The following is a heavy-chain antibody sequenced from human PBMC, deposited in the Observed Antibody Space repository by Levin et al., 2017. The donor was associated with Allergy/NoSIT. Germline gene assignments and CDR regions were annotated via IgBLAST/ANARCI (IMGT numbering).Heavy chain of an antibody. J-gene: IGHJ4*02. D-gene: IGHD1-14*01. Sequence: GGSLRLSCEASGFTFISYALHWVRQAPGRGPEWLSVISYDGSKEYLGDSVKGRFTISRDNSKTTVHLQMSSLGVDDTAIYYCARSWATGGFLDYWGQGSLVTVSS. CDR3: ARSWATGGFLDY. CDR2: ISYDGSKE. V-gene: IGHV3-30-3*01. CDR1: GFTFISYA.